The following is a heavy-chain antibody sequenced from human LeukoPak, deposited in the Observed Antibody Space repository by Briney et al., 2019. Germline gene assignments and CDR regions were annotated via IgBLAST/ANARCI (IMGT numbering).Heavy chain of an antibody. J-gene: IGHJ5*02. CDR3: ARDLITPPYNWFDP. V-gene: IGHV4-4*07. CDR1: GGSISTYY. CDR2: IYTSGT. D-gene: IGHD3-16*01. Sequence: AAETLSLTCTVSGGSISTYYWSWIRQPAGKGLEWIGRIYTSGTIYNPSLTSRVTMSIDTSKNQFSLNLSSVTAADTAVYYCARDLITPPYNWFDPWGQGTLVTVSS.